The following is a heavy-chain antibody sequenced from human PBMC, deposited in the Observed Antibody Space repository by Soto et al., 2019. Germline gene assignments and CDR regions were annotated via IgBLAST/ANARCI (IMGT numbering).Heavy chain of an antibody. Sequence: GGSLRLSCAASGFTFSSYSMNWVRQAPGKGLEWVSSISSSSSHIYYADSVKGRFTISRDNAKNSLYLQMNSLRAEDTAVYYCARDSGYSSPSFAYWGQGTLVTVSS. V-gene: IGHV3-21*01. CDR2: ISSSSSHI. J-gene: IGHJ4*02. CDR1: GFTFSSYS. D-gene: IGHD6-13*01. CDR3: ARDSGYSSPSFAY.